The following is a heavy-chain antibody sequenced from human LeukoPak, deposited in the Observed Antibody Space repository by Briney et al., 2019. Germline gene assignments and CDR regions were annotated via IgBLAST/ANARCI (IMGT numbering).Heavy chain of an antibody. D-gene: IGHD1-26*01. CDR2: IIPILGIA. J-gene: IGHJ5*02. CDR3: ARGAVSYSWFDP. Sequence: ASVKVPCKASGGTFSSYAISWVRQAPGQGLEWMGRIIPILGIANYAQKFQGRVTITADKSTSTAYMELSSLRSEDTAVYYCARGAVSYSWFDPWGQGTLVTVSS. V-gene: IGHV1-69*04. CDR1: GGTFSSYA.